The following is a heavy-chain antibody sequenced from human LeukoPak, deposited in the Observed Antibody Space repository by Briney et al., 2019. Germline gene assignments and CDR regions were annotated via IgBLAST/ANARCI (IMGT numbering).Heavy chain of an antibody. Sequence: SSDTPSLTCTVSGGSISSSSYYWGWIRQPPGKGLEWIGSIYYSGSTCYNPSLKSRVTISVDTSKNQFSLKLSSVTAADTAVYYCASHQYAPFDYWGQGTLVTVSS. CDR3: ASHQYAPFDY. CDR2: IYYSGST. D-gene: IGHD2-2*01. J-gene: IGHJ4*02. V-gene: IGHV4-39*07. CDR1: GGSISSSSYY.